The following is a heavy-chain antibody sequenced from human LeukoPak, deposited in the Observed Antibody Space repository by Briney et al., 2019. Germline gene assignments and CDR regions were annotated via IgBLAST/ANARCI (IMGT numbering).Heavy chain of an antibody. D-gene: IGHD3-3*01. J-gene: IGHJ4*02. CDR2: VSSSSSYI. V-gene: IGHV3-21*01. CDR1: GFTFSSYS. Sequence: PGGSLRLSCAASGFTFSSYSMNWVRQAPGKGLEWVSSVSSSSSYIYYADSVKGRFTISRDNAKNPLYLQMNSLRAEDTAVYYCARDAGPSITIFGVVIRGREGYYFDYWGQGTLVTVSS. CDR3: ARDAGPSITIFGVVIRGREGYYFDY.